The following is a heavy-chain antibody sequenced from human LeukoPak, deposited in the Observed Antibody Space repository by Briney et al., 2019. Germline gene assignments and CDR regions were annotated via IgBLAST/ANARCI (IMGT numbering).Heavy chain of an antibody. V-gene: IGHV1-18*01. CDR3: ARDQVIVGARPDY. CDR1: GGTFSSYA. J-gene: IGHJ4*02. CDR2: ISAYNGNT. Sequence: ASVKVSCKASGGTFSSYAISWVRQAPGQGLEWMGWISAYNGNTNYAQKLQGRVTMTTDTSTSTAYMELRSLRSDDTAVYYCARDQVIVGARPDYWGQGTLVTVSS. D-gene: IGHD1-26*01.